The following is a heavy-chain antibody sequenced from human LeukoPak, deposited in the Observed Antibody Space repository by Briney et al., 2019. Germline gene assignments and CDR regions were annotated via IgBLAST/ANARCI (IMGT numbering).Heavy chain of an antibody. Sequence: GALRLSCAASGFTFSSYCMNWVRQAPGKGLGWVSFISTSSSYIHYADSVKGRFTISRDKARNSLYLQMNSLRAEETAVYYCARALRDYYYYYYMDVWGKGTTVTISS. CDR3: ARALRDYYYYYYMDV. CDR2: ISTSSSYI. V-gene: IGHV3-21*03. CDR1: GFTFSSYC. J-gene: IGHJ6*03. D-gene: IGHD3-10*01.